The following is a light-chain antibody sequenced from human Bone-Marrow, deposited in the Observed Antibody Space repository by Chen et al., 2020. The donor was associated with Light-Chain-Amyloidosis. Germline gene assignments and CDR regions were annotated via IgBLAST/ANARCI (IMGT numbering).Light chain of an antibody. Sequence: SVLTQPPSASGTPGQRVTISCSGTSSNIGSNYIYWYQQFPGTAPKLLIYRNNPRPSGVTDRFSCSKSGTSASLAISGLRPEDEADDYCSSWDDSLSAVVFGGGTKLTVL. CDR3: SSWDDSLSAVV. J-gene: IGLJ2*01. V-gene: IGLV1-47*01. CDR2: RNN. CDR1: SSNIGSNY.